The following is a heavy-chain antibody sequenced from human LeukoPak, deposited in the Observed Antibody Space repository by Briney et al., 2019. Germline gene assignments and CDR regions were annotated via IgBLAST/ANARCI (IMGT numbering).Heavy chain of an antibody. CDR3: ARIVWSGYLHYGMDV. Sequence: ASVKVSCEASGYTFTSYGINWVRQAPGQGLEWMGWISAYNGNTNYAQKLQGRVTMTTDTSTSTAYMELRSLRSDDTAVYYCARIVWSGYLHYGMDVWGQGTTVTVSS. D-gene: IGHD3-3*01. V-gene: IGHV1-18*01. CDR2: ISAYNGNT. CDR1: GYTFTSYG. J-gene: IGHJ6*02.